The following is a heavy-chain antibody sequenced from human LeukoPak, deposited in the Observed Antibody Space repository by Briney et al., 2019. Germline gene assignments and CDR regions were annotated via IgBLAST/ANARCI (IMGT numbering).Heavy chain of an antibody. J-gene: IGHJ4*02. CDR2: ISGNGEST. CDR3: AKGPRYSGFIDY. CDR1: GLTFSSYA. Sequence: GGSLRLSCAASGLTFSSYAMSWVRQAPGKGLEWVSVISGNGESTYNADSVKGRFTISRDNSKNTLYLQMNSLRAEDTAVYYCAKGPRYSGFIDYWGQGTLVTVSS. D-gene: IGHD1-26*01. V-gene: IGHV3-23*01.